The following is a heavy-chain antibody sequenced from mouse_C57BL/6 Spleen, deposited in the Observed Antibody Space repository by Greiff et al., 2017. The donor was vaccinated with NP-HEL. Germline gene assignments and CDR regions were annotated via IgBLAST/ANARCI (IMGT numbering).Heavy chain of an antibody. J-gene: IGHJ1*03. CDR1: GYAFSSSW. Sequence: VQLQQSGPELVKPGASVKISCKASGYAFSSSWMNWVKQRPGKGLEWIGRIYPGDGDTNYNGKFKGKATLTADKSSSTAYMQLSNLTSEDSAVYFCARDTTVVANWYYGVRGTGTTVTFAS. D-gene: IGHD1-1*01. CDR2: IYPGDGDT. V-gene: IGHV1-82*01. CDR3: ARDTTVVANWYYGV.